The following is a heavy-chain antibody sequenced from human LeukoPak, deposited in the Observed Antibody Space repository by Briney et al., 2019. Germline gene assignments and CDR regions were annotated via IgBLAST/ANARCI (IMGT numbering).Heavy chain of an antibody. D-gene: IGHD2-8*02. Sequence: SETLSLTCSVSGASISGHYWTWIRQPAGKGLEWIGRIYSSGSTTYNSSLKSRVTMSVDTSKNQFSLKLSSVTAADTAVYYCARRSCTGNSCYFDYWGQGTLVTVSP. CDR3: ARRSCTGNSCYFDY. CDR1: GASISGHY. CDR2: IYSSGST. V-gene: IGHV4-4*07. J-gene: IGHJ4*02.